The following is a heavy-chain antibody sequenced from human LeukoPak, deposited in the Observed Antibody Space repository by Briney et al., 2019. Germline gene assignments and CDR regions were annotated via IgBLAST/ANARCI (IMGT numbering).Heavy chain of an antibody. CDR3: ARGLGSCSSTSFYKRKRNWFDP. CDR2: IYYSGST. J-gene: IGHJ5*02. Sequence: SETLSLTCTVSGGSISSGGYYWSWIRQHPGKGLEWIGYIYYSGSTYYNPSLKSRVTISVDTSKNQFSLKLSSVTAADTAVYYCARGLGSCSSTSFYKRKRNWFDPWGQGTLVTVSS. V-gene: IGHV4-31*03. D-gene: IGHD2-2*02. CDR1: GGSISSGGYY.